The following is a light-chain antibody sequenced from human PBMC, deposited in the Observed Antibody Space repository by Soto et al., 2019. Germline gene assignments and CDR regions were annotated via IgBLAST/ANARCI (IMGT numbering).Light chain of an antibody. J-gene: IGLJ2*01. V-gene: IGLV4-69*01. CDR1: SGHSTYA. Sequence: QLVLTQSPSASASLGASVKLTCTLSSGHSTYAIAWHQQQPKKGPRYLMKLNSDGSQNKGDGIPDRFSGSSSGAERYLTISSLQSEDEADYCCQTWGTGSVVFGGGTKLTVL. CDR2: LNSDGSQ. CDR3: QTWGTGSVV.